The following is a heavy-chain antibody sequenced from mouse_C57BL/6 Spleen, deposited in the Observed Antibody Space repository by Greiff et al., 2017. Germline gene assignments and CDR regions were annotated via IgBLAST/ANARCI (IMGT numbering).Heavy chain of an antibody. J-gene: IGHJ1*03. CDR1: GFNIKNTY. V-gene: IGHV14-3*01. Sequence: VHVKQSVAELVRPGASVTLSCTASGFNIKNTYMHWVKQRPEQGLEWIGRIDPANGNTKYTPKFKGKATLTADTSSNTAYLQLSSLTSEDTAIYYCARYCGSSHWYFDVWGTGTTVTVSS. D-gene: IGHD1-1*01. CDR3: ARYCGSSHWYFDV. CDR2: IDPANGNT.